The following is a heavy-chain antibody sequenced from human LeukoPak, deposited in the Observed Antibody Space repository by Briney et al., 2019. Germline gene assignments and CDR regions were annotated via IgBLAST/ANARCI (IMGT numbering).Heavy chain of an antibody. CDR2: ISAYNGNT. V-gene: IGHV1-18*04. J-gene: IGHJ4*02. CDR1: GYSLTIYY. D-gene: IGHD5/OR15-5a*01. Sequence: GASVKVSCKASGYSLTIYYMHWVRQAPGQGLEWMGWISAYNGNTNYAQKLQGRVTMTTDTSTSTAYMELRSLRSDDTAVYYCAREGRLNFDYWGQGTLVTVSS. CDR3: AREGRLNFDY.